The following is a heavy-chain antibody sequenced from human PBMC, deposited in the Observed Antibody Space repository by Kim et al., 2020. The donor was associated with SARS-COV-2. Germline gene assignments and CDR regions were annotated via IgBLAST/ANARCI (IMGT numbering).Heavy chain of an antibody. V-gene: IGHV3-48*03. CDR2: TI. CDR3: ARGGTGNFDY. D-gene: IGHD3-9*01. Sequence: TIKYADSVKGRFTISRDNSKNSVYLQMNSLRGEDTAVYFCARGGTGNFDYWGQGALVTVSS. J-gene: IGHJ4*02.